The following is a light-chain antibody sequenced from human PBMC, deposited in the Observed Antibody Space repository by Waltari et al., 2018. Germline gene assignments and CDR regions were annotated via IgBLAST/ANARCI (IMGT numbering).Light chain of an antibody. Sequence: QSALTQPASVSGTPGQSITISCSGTGSDIGGNKYVSWYQQHPGEATKVITYDVTSRPSGVSDRFSGSKSGNTAFLTISGLQAEDEADYYCSSYATTRVIFGGGTKVTVL. J-gene: IGLJ2*01. CDR3: SSYATTRVI. CDR1: GSDIGGNKY. V-gene: IGLV2-14*03. CDR2: DVT.